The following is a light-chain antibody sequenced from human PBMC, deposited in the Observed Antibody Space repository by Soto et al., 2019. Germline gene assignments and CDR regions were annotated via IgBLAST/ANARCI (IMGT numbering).Light chain of an antibody. J-gene: IGLJ3*02. CDR2: EDN. Sequence: NFMLTQPHSVSESPGKTVTISCTRSSGSIASNYVQWYQQRPGSSPTTVIYEDNQRPSGVPDRFSGSIDSSSNSASLTISGLKTEDEADYYCQSYDSSTRAFGGGTKVTVL. CDR3: QSYDSSTRA. V-gene: IGLV6-57*01. CDR1: SGSIASNY.